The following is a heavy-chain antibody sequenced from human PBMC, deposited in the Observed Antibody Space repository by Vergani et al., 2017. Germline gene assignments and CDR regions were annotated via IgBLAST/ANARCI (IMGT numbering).Heavy chain of an antibody. D-gene: IGHD3-22*01. CDR3: AKGSRDSSGYYRGHAFDI. CDR2: ISGSGGST. CDR1: GFTFSSYA. J-gene: IGHJ3*02. Sequence: EVQLLESGGGLVQPGGSLRLSCAASGFTFSSYAMSWVRQAPGKGLEWVSAISGSGGSTYYADSVKGRFTISRDNSKNTLYLQMNSLIAEEPSVYYCAKGSRDSSGYYRGHAFDIWGQGTMVTVSS. V-gene: IGHV3-23*01.